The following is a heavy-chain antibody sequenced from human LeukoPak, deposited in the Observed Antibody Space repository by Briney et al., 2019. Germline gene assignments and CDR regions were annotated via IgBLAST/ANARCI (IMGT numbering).Heavy chain of an antibody. Sequence: PGGSLRLSCAASGFTFSSYAMSWVRQAPGKGLEWVSTISGTDYSTYYADSVKGRFTISRDNSKNTLYLQMNSLRAEDTAVYYCAKVAASGGRTGYFDYWGQGTLVTVSS. V-gene: IGHV3-23*01. CDR1: GFTFSSYA. D-gene: IGHD1-26*01. J-gene: IGHJ4*02. CDR3: AKVAASGGRTGYFDY. CDR2: ISGTDYST.